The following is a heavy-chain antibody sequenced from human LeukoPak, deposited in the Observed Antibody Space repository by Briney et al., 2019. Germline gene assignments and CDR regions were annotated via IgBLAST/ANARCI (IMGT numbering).Heavy chain of an antibody. CDR2: INHSGST. J-gene: IGHJ6*04. D-gene: IGHD5-24*01. CDR3: ARNRLHQISTGARYGMDG. V-gene: IGHV4-34*01. CDR1: GGSFSDYY. Sequence: SETLSLTCAVYGGSFSDYYWTWIRQPPGKGLEWIGEINHSGSTNYNPSLKSRVTISVDTSKNQFSPKLSSMTAADTAVYYCARNRLHQISTGARYGMDGWGRGTTVTVSS.